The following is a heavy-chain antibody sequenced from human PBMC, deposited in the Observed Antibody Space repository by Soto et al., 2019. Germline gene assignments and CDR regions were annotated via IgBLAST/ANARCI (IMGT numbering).Heavy chain of an antibody. D-gene: IGHD2-21*02. Sequence: QVQLQESGPGLVKPSQTLSLTCTVSGGSISIGDRYWSWIRHRPGKGLEWIGYIYYSGNTYYNPSLKSRIIMSVDTSKSQFSLRVSSVTAADTAIYYCAGFSSGEYGGNSGFVYWGQGTLVTVSS. CDR1: GGSISIGDRY. CDR2: IYYSGNT. J-gene: IGHJ4*02. V-gene: IGHV4-31*03. CDR3: AGFSSGEYGGNSGFVY.